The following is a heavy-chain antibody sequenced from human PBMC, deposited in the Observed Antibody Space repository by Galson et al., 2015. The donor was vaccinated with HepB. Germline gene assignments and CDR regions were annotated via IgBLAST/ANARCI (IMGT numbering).Heavy chain of an antibody. CDR3: ARVGFDYGDSSRFLGY. J-gene: IGHJ4*02. D-gene: IGHD4-17*01. Sequence: LRLSCAASGFTFSSYGMHWVRPAPGKGLEWVAVIWYDGSNKYYADSVKGRFTISRDNSKNTLYLQMNSLRAEDTAVYYCARVGFDYGDSSRFLGYWGQGTLVTVSS. CDR1: GFTFSSYG. V-gene: IGHV3-33*08. CDR2: IWYDGSNK.